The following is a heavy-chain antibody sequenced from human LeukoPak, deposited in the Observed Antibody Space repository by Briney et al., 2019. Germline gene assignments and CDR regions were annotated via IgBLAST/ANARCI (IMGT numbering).Heavy chain of an antibody. J-gene: IGHJ1*01. CDR1: GYSFTSYW. V-gene: IGHV5-51*01. CDR2: IYPGDSDT. CDR3: ARPTRSGWYSPPWQH. D-gene: IGHD6-19*01. Sequence: GESLKISWKGSGYSFTSYWIGWVRQMPGKGLEWMGIIYPGDSDTRYSPSFQGQVIISADKSISPAYLQWSSLKASDTAMYYCARPTRSGWYSPPWQHWGQGTLVTVSS.